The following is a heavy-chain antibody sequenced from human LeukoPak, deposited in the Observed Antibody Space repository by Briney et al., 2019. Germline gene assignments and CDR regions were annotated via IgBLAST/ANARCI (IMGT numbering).Heavy chain of an antibody. Sequence: PGGSLRLSCAASGFTFSSYWMSWVRQAPGKGLEWVANIKQDGSEKYYVDSVKGRFTISRDNAKNSLYLQMNSLRAEDTAVYYCASGYYDSSGYYLGRYYFDYWGQGTLVTVSS. CDR2: IKQDGSEK. D-gene: IGHD3-22*01. V-gene: IGHV3-7*01. CDR1: GFTFSSYW. J-gene: IGHJ4*02. CDR3: ASGYYDSSGYYLGRYYFDY.